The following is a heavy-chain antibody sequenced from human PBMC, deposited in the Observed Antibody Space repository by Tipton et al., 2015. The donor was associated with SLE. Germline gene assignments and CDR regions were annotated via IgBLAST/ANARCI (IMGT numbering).Heavy chain of an antibody. J-gene: IGHJ5*02. Sequence: TLSLTCSVSGGSITRGSYYWSWIRQPAGKGLEWIGGSTNYNPSLKSRVTISVDTSESQFSLRMSSVTAADTAVYYCARILRWRWFDPWGQGTLVTVPS. V-gene: IGHV4-61*02. D-gene: IGHD4-23*01. CDR3: ARILRWRWFDP. CDR1: GGSITRGSYY. CDR2: GST.